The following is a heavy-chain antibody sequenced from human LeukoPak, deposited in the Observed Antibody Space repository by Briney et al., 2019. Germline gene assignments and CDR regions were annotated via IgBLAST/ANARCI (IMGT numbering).Heavy chain of an antibody. J-gene: IGHJ4*02. CDR2: IWYDGSNK. V-gene: IGHV3-33*03. D-gene: IGHD6-19*01. CDR1: GFTFSSYG. Sequence: GGSLRLSCAASGFTFSSYGMHWVRQAPGKGLEWVAVIWYDGSNKYYADSVKGRFTISRDNSKNSLYLQMNSLRTEDTALYYCAKAKPSSGSFDYWGQGTLVTVSS. CDR3: AKAKPSSGSFDY.